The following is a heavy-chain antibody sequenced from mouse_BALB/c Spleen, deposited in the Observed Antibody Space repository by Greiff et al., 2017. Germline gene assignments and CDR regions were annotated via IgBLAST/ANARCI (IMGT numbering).Heavy chain of an antibody. J-gene: IGHJ1*01. V-gene: IGHV1-14*01. CDR3: ARGTTVGDTMYFDV. Sequence: VQLQQSGPELVKPGASVKMSCKASGYTFPTYVMHWVKQKPGQGLEWIGYFNPYNVGTKYNEKFKGKATLTSDKSSSTAYMEIGSLTSEDSAVYYRARGTTVGDTMYFDVWGAGTTVTVSA. CDR2: FNPYNVGT. CDR1: GYTFPTYV. D-gene: IGHD1-1*01.